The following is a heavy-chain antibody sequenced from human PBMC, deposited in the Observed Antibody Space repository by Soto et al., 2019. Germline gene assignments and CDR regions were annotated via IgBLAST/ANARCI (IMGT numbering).Heavy chain of an antibody. CDR3: TTEAMLGYYYGVDV. Sequence: EVQVVESGGGLVKPGGYLRPSCAASSFSFSNAWMNWVRQAPGKGQEWVGRIKSKTDGGTTDYATPVKGRFTISRDDSKNTLYLQMNSLKTEDTAVYYCTTEAMLGYYYGVDVWGQGTTVTVSS. D-gene: IGHD3-10*02. J-gene: IGHJ6*02. CDR2: IKSKTDGGTT. V-gene: IGHV3-15*07. CDR1: SFSFSNAW.